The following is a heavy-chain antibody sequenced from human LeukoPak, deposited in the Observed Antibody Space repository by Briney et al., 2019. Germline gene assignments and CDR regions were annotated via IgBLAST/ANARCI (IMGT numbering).Heavy chain of an antibody. V-gene: IGHV4-4*07. D-gene: IGHD3-22*01. CDR1: GGSISSYY. Sequence: SETLSLTCTVSGGSISSYYWSWIRQPAGKGLEWIGRIYTSGSTNYNPSLKSRVTMSVDTSKNQFSLKLGSVTAADTAVYYCASVLIHGGTMIYWGQGTLVTVSS. J-gene: IGHJ4*02. CDR2: IYTSGST. CDR3: ASVLIHGGTMIY.